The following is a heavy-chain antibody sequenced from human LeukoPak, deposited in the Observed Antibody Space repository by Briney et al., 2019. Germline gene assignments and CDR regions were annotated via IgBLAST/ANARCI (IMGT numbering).Heavy chain of an antibody. CDR1: GGTFSSYA. CDR2: IIPIFGTA. CDR3: ASSLAYSSGYYYNDY. Sequence: SVKVSCTASGGTFSSYAISWVRQAPGQGLEWMGGIIPIFGTANYAQKFQGRVTITADESTSTAYMELSSLRSEDTAVYYCASSLAYSSGYYYNDYWGQGTLVTVSS. D-gene: IGHD3-22*01. J-gene: IGHJ4*02. V-gene: IGHV1-69*13.